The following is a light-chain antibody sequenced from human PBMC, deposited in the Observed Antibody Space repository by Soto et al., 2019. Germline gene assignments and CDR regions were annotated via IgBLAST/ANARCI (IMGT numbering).Light chain of an antibody. CDR1: NSNIGAGFD. CDR3: QSYDSSLSGS. V-gene: IGLV1-40*01. J-gene: IGLJ1*01. CDR2: GNT. Sequence: QTVLTQPPSVSGAPGQRVTISCTGSNSNIGAGFDVHWYQQLPGTAPRLLIYGNTNRPSGVPDRFSGSKSGTSASLAITGLQAEDEADYYCQSYDSSLSGSFGTGTKLTVL.